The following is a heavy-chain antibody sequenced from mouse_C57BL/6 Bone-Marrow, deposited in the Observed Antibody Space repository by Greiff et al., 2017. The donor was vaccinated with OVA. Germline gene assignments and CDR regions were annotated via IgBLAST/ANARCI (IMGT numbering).Heavy chain of an antibody. D-gene: IGHD2-4*01. CDR2: ISSGGSYT. CDR1: GFTFSSYG. J-gene: IGHJ3*01. Sequence: EVKLQESGGDLVKPGESLKLSCAASGFTFSSYGMSWVRQTPDKRLEWVATISSGGSYTYYPDSVKGRFTISRDNAKNTLYLQMSSLKSEDTAMYYCARYDYGPFAYWGQGTLGSVSA. V-gene: IGHV5-6*01. CDR3: ARYDYGPFAY.